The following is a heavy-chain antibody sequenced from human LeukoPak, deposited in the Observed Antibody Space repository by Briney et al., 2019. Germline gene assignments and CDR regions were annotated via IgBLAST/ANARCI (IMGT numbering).Heavy chain of an antibody. Sequence: GGSLRLSCAASGFTFSSYEMNWVRQAPGKGLEWVSSISSSSSYIYYADSVKGRFTISRDNAKNSLYLQMNSLRAEDTAVYYCARASGRKTCDYWGQGTLVTVSS. CDR3: ARASGRKTCDY. CDR1: GFTFSSYE. D-gene: IGHD2-15*01. CDR2: ISSSSSYI. J-gene: IGHJ4*02. V-gene: IGHV3-21*01.